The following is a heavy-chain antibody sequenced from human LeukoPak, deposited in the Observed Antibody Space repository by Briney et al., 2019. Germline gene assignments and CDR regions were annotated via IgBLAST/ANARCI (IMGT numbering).Heavy chain of an antibody. J-gene: IGHJ4*02. V-gene: IGHV3-30*03. D-gene: IGHD4/OR15-4a*01. CDR2: ISYDGSNK. CDR1: GFTFSSYG. CDR3: ARGARKYFDY. Sequence: GGSLRLSCAASGFTFSSYGMHWVRQAPGKGLEWVAVISYDGSNKYYADSVKGRFTISRDNSKNTLYLQMNSLRADDTAVYYCARGARKYFDYWGQGTLVTVSS.